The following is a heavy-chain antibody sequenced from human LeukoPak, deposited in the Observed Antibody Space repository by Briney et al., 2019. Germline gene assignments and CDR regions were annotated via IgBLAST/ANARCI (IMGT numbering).Heavy chain of an antibody. J-gene: IGHJ4*02. CDR3: VKSAPGQVGFDY. CDR2: VSWNGGSI. Sequence: GGSLRLSCEASGFTSDDYGMHWVRQAPGKGLEWVSGVSWNGGSIGYADSVKGRFTISRDNAKNSLYLQMNRLRADDTALYYCVKSAPGQVGFDYWGQGTLVTVSS. V-gene: IGHV3-9*02. CDR1: GFTSDDYG. D-gene: IGHD1-14*01.